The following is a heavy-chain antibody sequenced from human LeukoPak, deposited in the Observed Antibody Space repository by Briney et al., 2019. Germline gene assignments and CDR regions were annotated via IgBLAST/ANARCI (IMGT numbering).Heavy chain of an antibody. Sequence: QAGGSLRLSCAASGFTFSSYAMSWVRQAPGKGLEWVSAISGSGGSTYYADSVKGRFTISRGNSKNTLYLQMNSLRAEDTAVYYCAKDRDVVGPAAIPLWNWFDPWGQGTLVTVSS. CDR2: ISGSGGST. J-gene: IGHJ5*02. CDR1: GFTFSSYA. CDR3: AKDRDVVGPAAIPLWNWFDP. D-gene: IGHD2-2*01. V-gene: IGHV3-23*01.